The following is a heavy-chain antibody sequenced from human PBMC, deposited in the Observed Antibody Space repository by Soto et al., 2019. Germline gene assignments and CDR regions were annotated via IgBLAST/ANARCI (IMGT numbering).Heavy chain of an antibody. V-gene: IGHV4-59*01. CDR2: IHYSGTT. J-gene: IGHJ4*02. D-gene: IGHD2-8*01. CDR3: ARYNSYAIDY. CDR1: GTSISSYY. Sequence: ETLSLTCTVSGTSISSYYWSWIRQPPGEGLEWIANIHYSGTTNYNPSLASRVTLSVDTSKNQFSLKMTSVTAADRAMYFCARYNSYAIDYWGRGTLVTVSS.